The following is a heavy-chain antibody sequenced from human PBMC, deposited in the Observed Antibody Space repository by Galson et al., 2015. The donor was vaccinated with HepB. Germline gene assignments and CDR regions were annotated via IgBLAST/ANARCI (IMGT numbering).Heavy chain of an antibody. D-gene: IGHD1-26*01. V-gene: IGHV3-9*01. CDR1: GFTFDDYA. J-gene: IGHJ6*02. Sequence: SLRLSCAASGFTFDDYAMHWVRQAPGKGLEWVSGISWNSGSIGYADSVKGRFTISRDNAKNSLYLQMNSLRAEDTALYYCAKGIVRYYYYYYGMDVWGQGTTVTVSS. CDR3: AKGIVRYYYYYYGMDV. CDR2: ISWNSGSI.